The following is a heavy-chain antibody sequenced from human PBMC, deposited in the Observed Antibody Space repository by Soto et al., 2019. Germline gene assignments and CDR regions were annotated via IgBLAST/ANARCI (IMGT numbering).Heavy chain of an antibody. J-gene: IGHJ3*02. V-gene: IGHV4-34*01. Sequence: PSETLSLTCAVYGGSFSGYYWSWIRQPPGKGLEWIGEINHSGSTNYNPSLKSRVTISVDTSKNQFSLKLSSVTAADTAVYYCARDWGDRSFDIWGQGTMVTVSS. CDR1: GGSFSGYY. D-gene: IGHD3-10*01. CDR2: INHSGST. CDR3: ARDWGDRSFDI.